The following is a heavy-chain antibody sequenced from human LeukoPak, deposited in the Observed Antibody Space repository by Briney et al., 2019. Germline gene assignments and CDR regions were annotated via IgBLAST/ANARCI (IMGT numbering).Heavy chain of an antibody. J-gene: IGHJ4*02. D-gene: IGHD3-3*01. Sequence: PGGSLRLSCAASGFTFSSYWMSWVRQAPGKGLEWVANIKQDGSEKYYVDSVKGRFTISRDNAKNSLYLQMNSLRAEDTAVHYCARGYYDFWSGYLDYFDYWGQGTLVTVSS. CDR2: IKQDGSEK. CDR3: ARGYYDFWSGYLDYFDY. V-gene: IGHV3-7*01. CDR1: GFTFSSYW.